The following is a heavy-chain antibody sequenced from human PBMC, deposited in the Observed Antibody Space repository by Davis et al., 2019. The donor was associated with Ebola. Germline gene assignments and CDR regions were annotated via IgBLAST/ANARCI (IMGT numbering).Heavy chain of an antibody. CDR1: GGSVGSDY. V-gene: IGHV4-59*08. CDR2: IYYSGSP. Sequence: SETLSLTCSVSGGSVGSDYWSWIRQPPGKGLEWIGYIYYSGSPNYHPSLKSRVTISVDTSKNQFSLKLSSVTAADTAVYYCARRTRSAMSTIFHDAFDNWGQGTMVTVSS. D-gene: IGHD5-24*01. CDR3: ARRTRSAMSTIFHDAFDN. J-gene: IGHJ3*02.